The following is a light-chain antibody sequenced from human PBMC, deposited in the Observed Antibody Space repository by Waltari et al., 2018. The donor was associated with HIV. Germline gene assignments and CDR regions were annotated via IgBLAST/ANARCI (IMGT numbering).Light chain of an antibody. CDR1: QIVSNRY. Sequence: IVLTQSPGTLSLSPGERATLSCRASQIVSNRYLAWYQQKPGQAPRLLIHGASRRATGIPDRCSGSGFGTDFTLTISRLEPEDFAVYYCQQYGSSPQTFGQGTKVEIK. J-gene: IGKJ1*01. CDR2: GAS. CDR3: QQYGSSPQT. V-gene: IGKV3-20*01.